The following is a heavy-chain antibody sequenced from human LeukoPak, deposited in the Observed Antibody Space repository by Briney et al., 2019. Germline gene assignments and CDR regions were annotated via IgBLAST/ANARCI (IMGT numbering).Heavy chain of an antibody. CDR3: AKDSVAAAGTAWFGP. V-gene: IGHV3-23*01. J-gene: IGHJ5*02. CDR1: GFTFSSYS. Sequence: GGSLRLSCAASGFTFSSYSMNWVRQAPGKRLEWVSGISHNGDRIYYADSVKGRFTISRDNSKNTLYLQMNSLRPEDTALYYCAKDSVAAAGTAWFGPWGQGTLVTVSS. CDR2: ISHNGDRI. D-gene: IGHD6-13*01.